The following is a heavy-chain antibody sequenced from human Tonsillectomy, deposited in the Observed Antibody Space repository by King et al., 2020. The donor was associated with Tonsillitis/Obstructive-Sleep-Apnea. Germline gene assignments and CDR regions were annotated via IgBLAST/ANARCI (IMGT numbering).Heavy chain of an antibody. Sequence: VQLVESGGGLVQPGGSLRLSCAASGFTFSGYSMNWVRQAPGKGLEWGSYISSSITTVFYTASVRGRFTISRDNAKNSLYLQMNSLRDEETAVYYCAREGDYDDDNLGHFDPWGQGTLVTVSS. CDR3: AREGDYDDDNLGHFDP. CDR2: ISSSITTV. J-gene: IGHJ5*02. V-gene: IGHV3-48*02. CDR1: GFTFSGYS. D-gene: IGHD4-17*01.